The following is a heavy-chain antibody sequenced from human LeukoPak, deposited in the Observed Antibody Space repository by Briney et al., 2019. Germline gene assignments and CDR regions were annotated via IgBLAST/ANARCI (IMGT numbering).Heavy chain of an antibody. V-gene: IGHV3-73*01. CDR3: TSPDGRGKDDAFDI. CDR2: IRSKANSYAT. J-gene: IGHJ3*02. D-gene: IGHD3-10*01. CDR1: GFTFSGSG. Sequence: GGSLRLSCAASGFTFSGSGMHWVRQASGKGLEWVGRIRSKANSYATAYAASVKGRFTISRDDSKNTAYLQMNSLKTEDTAVYYCTSPDGRGKDDAFDIWGQGTMVTVSS.